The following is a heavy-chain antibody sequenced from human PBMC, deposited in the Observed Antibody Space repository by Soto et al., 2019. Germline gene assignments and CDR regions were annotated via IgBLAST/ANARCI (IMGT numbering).Heavy chain of an antibody. J-gene: IGHJ5*02. CDR3: ACFLEVAGKLYNWFDP. CDR1: GGSVTSYH. D-gene: IGHD6-19*01. V-gene: IGHV4-59*02. Sequence: PSETLSLTCFVSGGSVTSYHWSWIRQFPGKGLEWIAYTSYTGNTNYNPSLQSRVTISLDTSKNQLSLKLTSMTAADTAVYSCACFLEVAGKLYNWFDPWGHGTLVPVSP. CDR2: TSYTGNT.